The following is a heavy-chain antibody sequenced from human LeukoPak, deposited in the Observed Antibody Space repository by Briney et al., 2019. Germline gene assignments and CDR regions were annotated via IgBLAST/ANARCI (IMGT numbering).Heavy chain of an antibody. CDR3: AELGITMIGGV. J-gene: IGHJ6*04. CDR1: GFSFSNYA. D-gene: IGHD3-10*02. V-gene: IGHV3-23*01. CDR2: ISGRDGST. Sequence: GGSLRLSCAASGFSFSNYAMSWVRQAPGKGPEWVSAISGRDGSTYYAGSVKGRFTISRDNAKNSLYLQMNSLRAEDTAVYYCAELGITMIGGVWGKGTTVTISS.